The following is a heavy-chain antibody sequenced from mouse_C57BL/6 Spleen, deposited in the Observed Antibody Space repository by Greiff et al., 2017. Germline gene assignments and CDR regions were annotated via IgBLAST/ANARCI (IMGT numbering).Heavy chain of an antibody. CDR3: ARATNWDPYFDY. CDR2: ISYDGSN. J-gene: IGHJ2*01. V-gene: IGHV3-6*01. D-gene: IGHD4-1*01. CDR1: GYSITSGYY. Sequence: EVQLVESGPGLVKPSQSLSLTCSVTGYSITSGYYWNWIRQFPGNKLEWMGYISYDGSNNYNPSLKNRISITRDTSKNQFFLKLNSVTTEDTATYYCARATNWDPYFDYWGQGTTLTVSS.